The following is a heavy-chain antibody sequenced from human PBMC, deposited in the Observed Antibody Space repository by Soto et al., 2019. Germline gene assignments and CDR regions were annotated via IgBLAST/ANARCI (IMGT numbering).Heavy chain of an antibody. Sequence: EVQLLESGGGLVQPGGSLRLSGAASGFTFSSYAMRWVRQAPGKGLEWVSAISGSGDSTYYADSVKSRFTISRDNSKNTLYLQMNSLRGEDTAVYHCARRGSGSYYDYWGQGTLVTVSS. V-gene: IGHV3-23*01. CDR2: ISGSGDST. CDR1: GFTFSSYA. J-gene: IGHJ4*02. D-gene: IGHD1-26*01. CDR3: ARRGSGSYYDY.